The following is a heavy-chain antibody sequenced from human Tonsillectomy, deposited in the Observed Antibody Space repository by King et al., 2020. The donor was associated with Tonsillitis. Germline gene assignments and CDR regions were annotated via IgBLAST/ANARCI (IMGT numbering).Heavy chain of an antibody. CDR3: ARAGEYYYGSGSFYNWFDP. J-gene: IGHJ5*02. CDR2: ISSDGSNT. CDR1: GFTFGSYW. D-gene: IGHD3-10*01. Sequence: VQLVESGGGLVQPGGSLRLSCADSGFTFGSYWMHWVRQAPGKGLVWVSHISSDGSNTSYADSVKGRFTISRDNAKNTLYLQMNSLRAEDTAVYYCARAGEYYYGSGSFYNWFDPWGQGTLVTVSS. V-gene: IGHV3-74*01.